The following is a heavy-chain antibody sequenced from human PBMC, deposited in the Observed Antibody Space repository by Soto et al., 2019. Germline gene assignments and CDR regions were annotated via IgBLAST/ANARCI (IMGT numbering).Heavy chain of an antibody. V-gene: IGHV4-30-4*01. CDR2: IYHNGNT. D-gene: IGHD3-16*01. Sequence: QVQLQESGPGLVKPSQTLSLTCTVSGGSISSGDDSWSWIRQPPGKGLEWIGYIYHNGNTYYNPSLKSRTPISTDTSTNPFSLTLTSVSDTDTAVYYCARRRLGPHDAVDIWGQGTMVTVSS. CDR1: GGSISSGDDS. CDR3: ARRRLGPHDAVDI. J-gene: IGHJ3*02.